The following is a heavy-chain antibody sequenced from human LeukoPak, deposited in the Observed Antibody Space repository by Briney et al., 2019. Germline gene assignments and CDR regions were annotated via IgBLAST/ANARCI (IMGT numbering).Heavy chain of an antibody. CDR3: ARGPRGGGITFDY. J-gene: IGHJ4*02. V-gene: IGHV4-4*02. CDR2: IFYSGST. D-gene: IGHD2-15*01. Sequence: SETLSLTCAVSGSSISSSTWWTWVRQPPGKGLEWIGEIFYSGSTNSNPSLKSRVTISVDTSKNQFSLKLSSVTAADTAVYYCARGPRGGGITFDYWGQGTLDTVSS. CDR1: GSSISSSTW.